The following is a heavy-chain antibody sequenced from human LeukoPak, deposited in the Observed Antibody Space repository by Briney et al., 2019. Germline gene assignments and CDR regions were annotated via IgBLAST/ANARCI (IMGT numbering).Heavy chain of an antibody. CDR1: GFTFSSYW. CDR3: AVDWYDSSGYGAFDY. D-gene: IGHD3-22*01. Sequence: GGSLRLSCAASGFTFSSYWIHWVRQVPGKGLVWVSRIHGDGRTTTYADSVKGRFTISRDNAKNTLYLQMNSLRAEDTAVYYCAVDWYDSSGYGAFDYWGQGTLVTVSS. J-gene: IGHJ4*02. V-gene: IGHV3-74*01. CDR2: IHGDGRTT.